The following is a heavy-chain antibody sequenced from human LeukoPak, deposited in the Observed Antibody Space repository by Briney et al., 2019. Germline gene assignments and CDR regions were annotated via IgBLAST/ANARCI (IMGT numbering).Heavy chain of an antibody. CDR1: GGSISSSSYY. CDR3: ARIPRYNWKGGYY. CDR2: IYYSGST. D-gene: IGHD1-20*01. J-gene: IGHJ4*02. V-gene: IGHV4-39*07. Sequence: SETLSLTCTVSGGSISSSSYYWGWIRQPPGKGLEWIGSIYYSGSTYYNPSLKSRVTISVDTSKNQFSLKLSSVTAADTAVYYCARIPRYNWKGGYYWGQGTLVTVSS.